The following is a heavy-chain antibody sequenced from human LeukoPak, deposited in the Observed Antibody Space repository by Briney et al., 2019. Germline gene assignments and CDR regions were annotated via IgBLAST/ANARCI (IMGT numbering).Heavy chain of an antibody. J-gene: IGHJ4*02. Sequence: GGSLRLSCAASGFTVSSNYMSWARQAPGKGLEWVSVIYSGGSTYYADSVKGRFTISRDNSKNTLYLQMNSLRAEDTAVYYCIVLAVTATLGFDYWGQGTLVTVSS. CDR2: IYSGGST. CDR1: GFTVSSNY. D-gene: IGHD6-19*01. CDR3: IVLAVTATLGFDY. V-gene: IGHV3-53*01.